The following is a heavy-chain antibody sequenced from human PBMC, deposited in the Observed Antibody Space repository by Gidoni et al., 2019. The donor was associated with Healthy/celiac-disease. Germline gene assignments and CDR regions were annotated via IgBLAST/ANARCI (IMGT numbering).Heavy chain of an antibody. CDR1: GGSISSYY. CDR2: IYYSGST. D-gene: IGHD3-10*01. Sequence: QVQLQESGPGLVKPSETLSLTCTVSGGSISSYYWSWIRQPPGKGLEWIGYIYYSGSTNYNPSLKSRVTISVDTSKNQFSLKLSSVTAADTAVYYCARSSHYGSGSHEYFQHWGQGTLVTVS. CDR3: ARSSHYGSGSHEYFQH. V-gene: IGHV4-59*01. J-gene: IGHJ1*01.